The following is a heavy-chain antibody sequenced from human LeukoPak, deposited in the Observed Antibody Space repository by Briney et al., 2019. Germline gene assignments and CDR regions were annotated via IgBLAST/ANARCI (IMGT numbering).Heavy chain of an antibody. Sequence: GGSLRLSCAVSGFTFSDYSMSWVRQAPGKGLEWISYISSRGTAMYYADSVKGRFSISRDNAKKSLYLQMNSLRAEGTAVYYCARSELVGYSGYDLDYWGQGTLVTVSS. CDR3: ARSELVGYSGYDLDY. J-gene: IGHJ4*02. V-gene: IGHV3-11*01. D-gene: IGHD5-12*01. CDR2: ISSRGTAM. CDR1: GFTFSDYS.